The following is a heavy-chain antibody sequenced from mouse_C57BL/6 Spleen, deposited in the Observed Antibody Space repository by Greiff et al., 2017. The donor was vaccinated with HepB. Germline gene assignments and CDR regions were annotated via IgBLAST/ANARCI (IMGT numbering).Heavy chain of an antibody. CDR3: ARARGIYYYGSSLSSEYFDV. V-gene: IGHV14-2*01. Sequence: VQLQQSGAELVKPGASVKLSCTASGFNIKDYYMHWVKQRTEPGLEWIGRIDPEDGETKYAPKFQGKATITADTSSNTAYLQLSSLTSEDTAVYYWARARGIYYYGSSLSSEYFDVWGTGTTVTVSS. CDR2: IDPEDGET. J-gene: IGHJ1*03. CDR1: GFNIKDYY. D-gene: IGHD1-1*01.